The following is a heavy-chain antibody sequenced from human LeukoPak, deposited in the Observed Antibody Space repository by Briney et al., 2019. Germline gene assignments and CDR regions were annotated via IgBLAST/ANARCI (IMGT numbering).Heavy chain of an antibody. J-gene: IGHJ4*02. CDR1: GGSISSYY. Sequence: SETLSLTCTVSGGSISSYYWSWIRQPPGKGLEWIGYIYYSGSTNYNPSLKSRVTISVDTSKNQFSLKLSSVTAADTAVYYCAGHYGEFDYWGQGTLVTVSS. V-gene: IGHV4-59*08. CDR3: AGHYGEFDY. D-gene: IGHD4-17*01. CDR2: IYYSGST.